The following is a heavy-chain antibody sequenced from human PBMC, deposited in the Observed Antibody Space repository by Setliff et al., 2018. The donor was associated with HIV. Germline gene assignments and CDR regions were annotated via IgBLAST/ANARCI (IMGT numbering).Heavy chain of an antibody. J-gene: IGHJ6*03. CDR1: GASVATSDHC. CDR3: ARRTAPPSGFYSHYYLDV. V-gene: IGHV4-34*01. CDR2: INHSGST. D-gene: IGHD6-6*01. Sequence: SETLSLTCAISGASVATSDHCWVWIRQPPGKGLEWIGEINHSGSTNYNPSLKSRVTISVDTSKNQFSLKLTSVTAADTALYYCARRTAPPSGFYSHYYLDVWGKGTTVTVSS.